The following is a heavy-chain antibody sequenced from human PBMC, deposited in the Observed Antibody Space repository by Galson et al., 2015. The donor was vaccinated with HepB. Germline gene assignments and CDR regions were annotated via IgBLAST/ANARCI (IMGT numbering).Heavy chain of an antibody. D-gene: IGHD6-19*01. Sequence: QSGAEVKKPGESLRISCKGSGYRSTNYWISWVRQMPGKGLEWMGKIDPSDSYTNYSPSFQGHVTISADKSISSAYLQWSSLKASDTAMYYCASRSSGWYLGPAFDIWGQGTMVTVSS. J-gene: IGHJ3*02. CDR3: ASRSSGWYLGPAFDI. V-gene: IGHV5-10-1*01. CDR2: IDPSDSYT. CDR1: GYRSTNYW.